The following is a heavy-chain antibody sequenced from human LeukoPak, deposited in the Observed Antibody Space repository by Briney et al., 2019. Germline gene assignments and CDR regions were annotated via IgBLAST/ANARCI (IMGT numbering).Heavy chain of an antibody. CDR2: IYYSGST. V-gene: IGHV4-39*07. Sequence: PSETLSLTCTVSGGSISSSSYYWGWIRQPPGKGLEWIGSIYYSGSTYYNPSLKSRVTISVDTSKNQFSLKLSSVTAADTAVYYCARDPGGGGYWGQGTLVTVSS. CDR3: ARDPGGGGY. J-gene: IGHJ4*02. CDR1: GGSISSSSYY. D-gene: IGHD2-15*01.